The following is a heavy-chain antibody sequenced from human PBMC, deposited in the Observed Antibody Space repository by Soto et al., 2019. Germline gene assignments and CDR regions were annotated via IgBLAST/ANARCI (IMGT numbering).Heavy chain of an antibody. V-gene: IGHV1-18*01. CDR3: ARGHGEIIGAMDV. J-gene: IGHJ6*02. Sequence: ASVKVSCKASGYRFNTYGISWVRQAPGQGLEWMGRISSYNVDTNYAEKFEDRLTMTTDTSTNTAYMELKSLRTDDTAVYFCARGHGEIIGAMDVWGQGTSVTVSS. CDR2: ISSYNVDT. D-gene: IGHD3-3*01. CDR1: GYRFNTYG.